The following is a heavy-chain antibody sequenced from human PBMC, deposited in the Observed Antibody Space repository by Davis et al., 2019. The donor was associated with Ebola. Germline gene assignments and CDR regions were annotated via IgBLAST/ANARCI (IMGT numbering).Heavy chain of an antibody. Sequence: AASVKVSCKVSGYTLTELSMHWVRQAPGKGLEWMGGFDPEDGETIYAQKFQGRVTMTKDTSTDTAYMELSSLRSEDTAVYYCARGPLSYSSGWYQYYYYYGMDVWGKGTTVTVSS. CDR2: FDPEDGET. V-gene: IGHV1-24*01. D-gene: IGHD6-19*01. CDR1: GYTLTELS. J-gene: IGHJ6*04. CDR3: ARGPLSYSSGWYQYYYYYGMDV.